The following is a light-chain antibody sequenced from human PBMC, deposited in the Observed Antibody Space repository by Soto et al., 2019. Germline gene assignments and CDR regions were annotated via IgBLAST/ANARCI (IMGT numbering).Light chain of an antibody. CDR1: SSNIGNNA. CDR2: YDD. Sequence: QSVLTQPPSVSEAPRQRVTISCSGSSSNIGNNAVNWYQQLPGKAPKLLIYYDDLLPSGVSDRFSGSKSGTSASLAISGLQSEDEADYYCAAWDDSLTHYVFGTGAQLTVL. J-gene: IGLJ1*01. V-gene: IGLV1-36*01. CDR3: AAWDDSLTHYV.